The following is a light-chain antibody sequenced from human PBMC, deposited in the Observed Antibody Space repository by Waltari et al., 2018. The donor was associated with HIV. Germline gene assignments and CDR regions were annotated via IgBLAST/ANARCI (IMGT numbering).Light chain of an antibody. CDR1: SSDGGDFNY. CDR2: DVT. CDR3: TSYTVNSGLV. V-gene: IGLV2-14*03. Sequence: QSALTQPASVSGSPGPSIPISCTGTSSDGGDFNYVSWYQQHPGPAPKLLIYDVTGRPSGVANRFSGSKSGNTASLTISGLQTEDEALYYCTSYTVNSGLVFGGGTRLAV. J-gene: IGLJ3*02.